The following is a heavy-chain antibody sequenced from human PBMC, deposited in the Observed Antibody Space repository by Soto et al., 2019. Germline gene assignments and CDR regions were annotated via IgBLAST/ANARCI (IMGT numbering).Heavy chain of an antibody. D-gene: IGHD3-22*01. CDR2: ISPYNGDT. CDR1: GYTFTNYG. CDR3: ARGFYYDTSGYQWDYFDY. V-gene: IGHV1-18*01. J-gene: IGHJ4*02. Sequence: ASVKVACKASGYTFTNYGISWVRQAPGQGLEWMGWISPYNGDTNYAQNLQGRVTMTTDTSTNTAYVELRSLRSDDTAVYYCARGFYYDTSGYQWDYFDYWGQGSLVTVSS.